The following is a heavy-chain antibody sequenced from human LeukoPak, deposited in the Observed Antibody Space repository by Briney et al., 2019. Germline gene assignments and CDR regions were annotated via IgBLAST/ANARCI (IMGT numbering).Heavy chain of an antibody. D-gene: IGHD3-22*01. CDR2: IWYDGSNK. J-gene: IGHJ4*02. V-gene: IGHV3-33*01. CDR1: GFTFSSYG. CDR3: ARELGYYDSSGPLEN. Sequence: GRSLRLSCAASGFTFSSYGMHWVRQAPGKGLEWVAVIWYDGSNKYYADFVKGRFTISRDNSKNTLYLQMNSLRAEDTAVYYCARELGYYDSSGPLENWGQGTLVTVSS.